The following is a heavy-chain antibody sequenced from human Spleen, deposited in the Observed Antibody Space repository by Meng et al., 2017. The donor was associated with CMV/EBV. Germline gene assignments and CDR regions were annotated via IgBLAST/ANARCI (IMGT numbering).Heavy chain of an antibody. J-gene: IGHJ6*02. D-gene: IGHD3-16*01. V-gene: IGHV3-30*04. CDR3: ARNYAGGTYGSYYYYGMDV. CDR1: GFTFSNFA. CDR2: MSSDGSDT. Sequence: GESLKISCAASGFTFSNFAMHWVRRAPGKGLEWVAIMSSDGSDTYYAVSVRGRFTISRDNSKNTLYLQMNSLRAEDTAVYYCARNYAGGTYGSYYYYGMDVWGQGTTVTVSS.